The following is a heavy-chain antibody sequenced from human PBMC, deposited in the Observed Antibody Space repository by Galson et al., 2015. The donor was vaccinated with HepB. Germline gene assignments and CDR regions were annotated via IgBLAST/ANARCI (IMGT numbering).Heavy chain of an antibody. J-gene: IGHJ2*01. CDR3: ARVLGVPNWYFGL. V-gene: IGHV1-69*13. Sequence: SVKVSCKASGYTFTGYYMHWVRQAPGQGLEWMGWIIPIFGTANYAQKFQGRVTITADESTSTAYMELSSLGSEDTAVYYCARVLGVPNWYFGLWGRGTLVTVSS. CDR2: IIPIFGTA. D-gene: IGHD3-16*01. CDR1: GYTFTGYY.